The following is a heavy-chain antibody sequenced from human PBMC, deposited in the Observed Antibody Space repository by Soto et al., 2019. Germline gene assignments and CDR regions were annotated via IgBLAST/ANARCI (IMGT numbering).Heavy chain of an antibody. Sequence: PGGSLRLSCAASGFSFDNYTMHWVRQAPGKGLEWVSLISWDGGSTYYADSVKGRFTISRDNSKNSLYLQMNSLRTEDTALYYCAKDISYTSASNGIDYWGQGTLVTVYS. D-gene: IGHD6-6*01. CDR1: GFSFDNYT. CDR3: AKDISYTSASNGIDY. J-gene: IGHJ4*02. CDR2: ISWDGGST. V-gene: IGHV3-43*01.